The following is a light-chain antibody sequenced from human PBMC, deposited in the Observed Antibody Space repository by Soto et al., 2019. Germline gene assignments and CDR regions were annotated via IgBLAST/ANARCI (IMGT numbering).Light chain of an antibody. V-gene: IGKV3-11*01. CDR3: QQRSNWLFT. CDR1: QSVSSY. CDR2: DAS. Sequence: ELVLTHSPATLSLSPGERATLSCRASQSVSSYLAWYQQKPGQAPRLLIYDASNRATGIPARFSGSGSGTDFTLTISSLEPEDFAVYYCQQRSNWLFTFGPGTKVDI. J-gene: IGKJ3*01.